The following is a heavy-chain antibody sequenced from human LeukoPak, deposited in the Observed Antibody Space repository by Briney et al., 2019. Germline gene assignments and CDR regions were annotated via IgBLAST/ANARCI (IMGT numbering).Heavy chain of an antibody. J-gene: IGHJ4*02. CDR1: GFTFSDYA. CDR3: ANRGFSGSLDN. V-gene: IGHV3-23*01. Sequence: GGSLRLSCAASGFTFSDYAMSWVRQAPGKGLEWVSVISGSGGSTYYADSVKGRFTISRDNSKNTLYLQMSSLSAEDTAVYFCANRGFSGSLDNWGQGTLVTVSS. CDR2: ISGSGGST. D-gene: IGHD5-12*01.